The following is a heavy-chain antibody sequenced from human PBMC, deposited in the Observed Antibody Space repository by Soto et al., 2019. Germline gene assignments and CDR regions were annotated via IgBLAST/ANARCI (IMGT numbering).Heavy chain of an antibody. CDR3: ARDEEGAGGWFVY. CDR2: IWYDGSNK. D-gene: IGHD2-15*01. CDR1: GFTFSSYG. V-gene: IGHV3-33*01. Sequence: QVQLVESGGGVVQPGRSLRLSCAASGFTFSSYGMHWVRQAPGKGLEWVAVIWYDGSNKYYADSVKGRFTISRDNSKNTLYLQMNSLRAEGTAVYYCARDEEGAGGWFVYWGQGTLVTVSS. J-gene: IGHJ5*01.